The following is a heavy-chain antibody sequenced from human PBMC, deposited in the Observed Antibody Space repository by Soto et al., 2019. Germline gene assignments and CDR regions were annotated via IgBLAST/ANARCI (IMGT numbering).Heavy chain of an antibody. CDR2: IYHSGST. V-gene: IGHV4-30-2*01. D-gene: IGHD6-13*01. Sequence: SETLSLTCAVSGGSISSGGYSWSWIRQPPGKGLEWIGYIYHSGSTYYNPFLKSRVTISVDRSKNQFSLKLSSVTAADTAVYYCARLQQLVRSRPFDYWGQGTLVTVSS. CDR1: GGSISSGGYS. J-gene: IGHJ4*02. CDR3: ARLQQLVRSRPFDY.